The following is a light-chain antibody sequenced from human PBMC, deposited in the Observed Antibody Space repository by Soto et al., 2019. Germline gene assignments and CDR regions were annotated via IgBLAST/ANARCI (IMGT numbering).Light chain of an antibody. J-gene: IGKJ1*01. CDR3: QHYKAFSPWT. CDR2: DAT. Sequence: IQMTLSPSALSASLGARVTIICRVSQNISSWLAWYQQKAGKAPKSLIYDATSLESGVPSRMCGSGSGTEFTLTITNLQPDDSATYYCQHYKAFSPWTFGQGTKVDIK. V-gene: IGKV1-5*02. CDR1: QNISSW.